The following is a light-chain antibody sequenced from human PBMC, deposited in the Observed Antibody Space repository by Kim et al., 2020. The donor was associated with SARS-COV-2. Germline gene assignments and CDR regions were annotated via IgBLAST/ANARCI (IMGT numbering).Light chain of an antibody. CDR3: QQYSNWPPYT. Sequence: VSPGERATLSCSASQSVSDDLAWYQQKPGQAPRLLIYGASTRATGVPARFSGSGSGTEFTLTISSLQSEDFAVYYCQQYSNWPPYTFGQGTKLEI. CDR2: GAS. J-gene: IGKJ2*01. CDR1: QSVSDD. V-gene: IGKV3-15*01.